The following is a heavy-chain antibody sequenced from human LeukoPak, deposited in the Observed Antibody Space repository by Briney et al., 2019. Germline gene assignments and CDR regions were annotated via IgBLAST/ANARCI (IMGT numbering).Heavy chain of an antibody. V-gene: IGHV4-30-2*01. D-gene: IGHD2-15*01. Sequence: SQTLSLTCAVSGGSVSSGGYSWSWIRQPPSKGLEWMGYTYHSGSTYYNPSLKSRVTISVDRSKNQFSLKLSSVTAADTAVYYCARGGGYCSGGSCFGSPFDPWGQGTLVTVSS. J-gene: IGHJ5*02. CDR1: GGSVSSGGYS. CDR3: ARGGGYCSGGSCFGSPFDP. CDR2: TYHSGST.